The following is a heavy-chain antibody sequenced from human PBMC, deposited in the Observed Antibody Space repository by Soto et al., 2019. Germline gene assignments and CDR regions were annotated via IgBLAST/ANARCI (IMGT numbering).Heavy chain of an antibody. CDR3: ARTYGGNSGWFDP. J-gene: IGHJ5*02. CDR2: IIPIFGTA. CDR1: GGTFSSYA. D-gene: IGHD4-17*01. Sequence: SVKVSCKASGGTFSSYAISWVRQAPGQGLEWMGGIIPIFGTANYAQKFQGRVTITADESTSTAYMELSSLRSEDTAVYYCARTYGGNSGWFDPWGQGTLVTVSS. V-gene: IGHV1-69*13.